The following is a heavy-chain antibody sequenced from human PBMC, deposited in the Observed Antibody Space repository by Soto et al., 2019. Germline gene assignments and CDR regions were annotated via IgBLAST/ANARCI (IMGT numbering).Heavy chain of an antibody. CDR1: GFTFSSYW. CDR3: ARGSDYYGSGSRYYYYYYYMDV. CDR2: IKQDGSEK. Sequence: GGSLRLSCAASGFTFSSYWMSWVRQAPGKGLEWVANIKQDGSEKYFVDSVKGRFTISRDKAKNSLYLQMNSLRAEDTAVYYCARGSDYYGSGSRYYYYYYYMDVWGKGTTVTVSS. D-gene: IGHD3-10*01. J-gene: IGHJ6*03. V-gene: IGHV3-7*01.